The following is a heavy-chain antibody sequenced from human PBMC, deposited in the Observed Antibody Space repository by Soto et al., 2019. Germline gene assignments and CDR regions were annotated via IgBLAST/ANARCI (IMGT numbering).Heavy chain of an antibody. D-gene: IGHD6-25*01. CDR1: GGTFGTLNSYT. V-gene: IGHV1-69*01. Sequence: QVQLVQSGAEVKKPGSSVKVSCRSSGGTFGTLNSYTINWVRQAPGQGLEWMGDIIPIFGTSNYAQKFQGRVTITADESTSTVFMELNSLMSEDTAVYFCARRGRDGGLTNYDVYGMDVWGQGTTVTVSS. J-gene: IGHJ6*02. CDR3: ARRGRDGGLTNYDVYGMDV. CDR2: IIPIFGTS.